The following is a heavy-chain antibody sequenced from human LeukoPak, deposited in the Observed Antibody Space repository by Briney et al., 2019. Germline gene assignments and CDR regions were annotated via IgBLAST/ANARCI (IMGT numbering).Heavy chain of an antibody. CDR1: GGTFSSYA. CDR3: AITAQGLPIIGFDY. Sequence: SVKVSCKASGGTFSSYAISWVRQAPGQGLEWMGRIIPILGIANYAQKFQGRVTITADKSTSTAYMELSSLRSEDTAVYYCAITAQGLPIIGFDYWGQGTLVIVSS. CDR2: IIPILGIA. V-gene: IGHV1-69*04. D-gene: IGHD1-14*01. J-gene: IGHJ4*02.